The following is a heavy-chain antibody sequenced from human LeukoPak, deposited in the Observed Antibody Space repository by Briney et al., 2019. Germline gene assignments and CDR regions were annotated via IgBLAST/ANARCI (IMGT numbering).Heavy chain of an antibody. CDR3: ARDEGTEWELPNLDY. J-gene: IGHJ4*02. CDR2: ISSSGSTI. CDR1: GFTFSSYE. Sequence: GGSLRPSCAASGFTFSSYEMNWVRQAPGKGREWVSYISSSGSTIYYADSVKGRFTISRDNAKNSLYLQMNSLRAEDTAVYYCARDEGTEWELPNLDYWGQGTLVTVSS. V-gene: IGHV3-48*03. D-gene: IGHD1-26*01.